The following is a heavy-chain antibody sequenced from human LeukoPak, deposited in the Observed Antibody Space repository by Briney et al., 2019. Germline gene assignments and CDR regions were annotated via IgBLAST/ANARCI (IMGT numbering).Heavy chain of an antibody. J-gene: IGHJ4*02. CDR1: GFTFSSYG. V-gene: IGHV3-30*02. Sequence: PGGPLRLSCAASGFTFSSYGMHWVRQAPGKGLEWVAFIRYDGSNKYYADSVKGRFTISRDNSKNTLYLQMNSLRAEDTAVYYCANWYSSSSFGTIDYWGQGTLVTVSS. CDR3: ANWYSSSSFGTIDY. D-gene: IGHD6-6*01. CDR2: IRYDGSNK.